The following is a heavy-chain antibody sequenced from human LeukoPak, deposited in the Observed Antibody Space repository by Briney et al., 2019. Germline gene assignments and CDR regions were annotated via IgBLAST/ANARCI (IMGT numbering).Heavy chain of an antibody. V-gene: IGHV1-69*05. CDR3: ASPTPRITMIVRVRDAFDI. D-gene: IGHD3-22*01. J-gene: IGHJ3*02. CDR2: IIPIFGTA. Sequence: SVKVSCKASGGTFSSYAISWVRQAPGQGLEWMGRIIPIFGTANYAQKFQGRVTITTDESTSTAYMELSSLRSEDTAVYYCASPTPRITMIVRVRDAFDIWGQGTMVTVSS. CDR1: GGTFSSYA.